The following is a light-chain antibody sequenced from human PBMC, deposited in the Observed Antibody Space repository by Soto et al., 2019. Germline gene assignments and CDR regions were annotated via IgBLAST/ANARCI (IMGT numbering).Light chain of an antibody. CDR1: SRHSHYA. Sequence: QLVLTQSPSASASLGASVKLTWTLSSRHSHYAIAWHQQQPEKGPRYLMRVNNDGSHNKGDGIPDRFSGSSSGAERYLTISSLQSEDEADYYCQTWGTGMVFGGGTQLTVL. CDR2: VNNDGSH. CDR3: QTWGTGMV. J-gene: IGLJ2*01. V-gene: IGLV4-69*01.